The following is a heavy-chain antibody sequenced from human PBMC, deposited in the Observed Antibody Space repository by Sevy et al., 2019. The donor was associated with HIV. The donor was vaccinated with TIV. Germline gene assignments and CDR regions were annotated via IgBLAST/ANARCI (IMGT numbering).Heavy chain of an antibody. D-gene: IGHD1-1*01. J-gene: IGHJ4*02. CDR1: GFTFISFT. CDR3: EAITTAGRDY. V-gene: IGHV3-23*01. CDR2: ISGSGGYT. Sequence: GGSLRLSCAASGFTFISFTMNWVRQAPGKGLEWVSSISGSGGYTYYADSVKGRFTISRDNSNNMLYLQMNSLRAEDTAIYYCEAITTAGRDYWGQGTLVTVSS.